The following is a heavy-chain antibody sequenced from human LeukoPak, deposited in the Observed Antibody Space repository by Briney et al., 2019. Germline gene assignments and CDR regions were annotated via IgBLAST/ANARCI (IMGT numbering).Heavy chain of an antibody. CDR2: IYTGGST. CDR1: AGSISSYY. Sequence: PSQSLSLAWTVSAGSISSYYWGWIRQPAGGGLEWIGRIYTGGSTNYNPSLKTRATMSVNTSKDQSTRNLDSVTLTTTPVHYCAIDRVGCSSTSCYSWFDLWGQGTLVTVSS. J-gene: IGHJ5*02. V-gene: IGHV4-4*07. D-gene: IGHD2-2*01. CDR3: AIDRVGCSSTSCYSWFDL.